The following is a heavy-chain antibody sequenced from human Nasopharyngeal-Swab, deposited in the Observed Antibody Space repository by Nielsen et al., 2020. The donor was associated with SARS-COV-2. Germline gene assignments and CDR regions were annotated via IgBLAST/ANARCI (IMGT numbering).Heavy chain of an antibody. J-gene: IGHJ6*02. CDR3: AKDAASSSSHYYGMDV. V-gene: IGHV3-53*01. D-gene: IGHD6-6*01. Sequence: GESLKISCAASGFTVSSNYMSWVRQAPGKGLEWVSVIYSGGSTYYADSVKGRFTISRDNSKNTLYLQMNSLRAEDTAVYYCAKDAASSSSHYYGMDVWGQGTTVTVSS. CDR2: IYSGGST. CDR1: GFTVSSNY.